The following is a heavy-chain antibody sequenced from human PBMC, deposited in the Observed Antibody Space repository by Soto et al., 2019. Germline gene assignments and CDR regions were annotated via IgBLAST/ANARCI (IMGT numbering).Heavy chain of an antibody. V-gene: IGHV4-4*02. Sequence: PSETLSLTCTVSGGSISSYYWSWVRQPPGKGLEWIGEIYQTGSTNYNPSLKSRVTISVDKSKNQFSLKLNSVTAADTAVYFCARAMVTIDYWGQGTLVTVSS. D-gene: IGHD5-18*01. CDR3: ARAMVTIDY. CDR1: GGSISSYY. J-gene: IGHJ4*02. CDR2: IYQTGST.